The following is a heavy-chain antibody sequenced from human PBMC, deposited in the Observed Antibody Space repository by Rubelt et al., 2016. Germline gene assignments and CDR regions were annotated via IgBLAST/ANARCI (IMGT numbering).Heavy chain of an antibody. Sequence: LVQSGAEVKKPGSSVKVSCKASGGTFSSYAISWVRQAPGQGLEWMGRIIPILGIASYAQKFQGRVTITADKSTSTAYMELSSLRSEDTAVYYCARAYYYDSSALTWAFDYWGQGTLVTVSS. V-gene: IGHV1-69*04. CDR1: GGTFSSYA. D-gene: IGHD3-22*01. J-gene: IGHJ4*02. CDR3: ARAYYYDSSALTWAFDY. CDR2: IIPILGIA.